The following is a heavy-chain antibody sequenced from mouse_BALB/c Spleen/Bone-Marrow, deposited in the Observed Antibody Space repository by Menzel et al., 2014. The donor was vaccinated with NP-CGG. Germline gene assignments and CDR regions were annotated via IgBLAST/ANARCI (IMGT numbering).Heavy chain of an antibody. V-gene: IGHV1S137*01. J-gene: IGHJ3*01. D-gene: IGHD2-1*01. CDR3: AREGGNFPWFAY. CDR2: ISTYYGDA. Sequence: QVQLQQSGAELVSPGVSVKISCKGSGYTFTDYAMHWVKQSHAKSLEWIGVISTYYGDASYNQKFKGKATMTVDKSSSTAYMELARLTSEDSAIYYCAREGGNFPWFAYWGQGTLVTVSA. CDR1: GYTFTDYA.